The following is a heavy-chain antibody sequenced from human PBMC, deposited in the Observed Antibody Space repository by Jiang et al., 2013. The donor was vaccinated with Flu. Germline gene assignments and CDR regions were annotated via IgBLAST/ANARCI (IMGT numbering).Heavy chain of an antibody. Sequence: QTLSLTCAISGDSVSTNSAAWNWVRQSPSRSLEWLGRTYYRSKWYIDYAESVKSRITINPDTSKNQFSLQLNSVTPEDTAVYYCARYYDATGGYLNYWGQGTLVTVSS. D-gene: IGHD4/OR15-4a*01. CDR3: ARYYDATGGYLNY. J-gene: IGHJ4*02. CDR2: TYYRSKWYI. V-gene: IGHV6-1*01. CDR1: GDSVSTNSAA.